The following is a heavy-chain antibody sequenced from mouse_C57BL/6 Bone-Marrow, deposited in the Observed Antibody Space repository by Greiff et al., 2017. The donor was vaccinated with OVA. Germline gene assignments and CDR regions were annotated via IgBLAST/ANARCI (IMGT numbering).Heavy chain of an antibody. V-gene: IGHV1-4*01. CDR3: ARPSDGYDIAY. D-gene: IGHD2-2*01. CDR2: INPSSGYT. J-gene: IGHJ3*01. CDR1: GSTFTSYT. Sequence: QVQLQQSGAELASPGASVKMSCKASGSTFTSYTMHWVKQRPGQGLEWIGYINPSSGYTKYNPKFKDKATLTADKSSSTAYMQLSSLTSEDSSVDDCARPSDGYDIAYWGQGTLVTVSA.